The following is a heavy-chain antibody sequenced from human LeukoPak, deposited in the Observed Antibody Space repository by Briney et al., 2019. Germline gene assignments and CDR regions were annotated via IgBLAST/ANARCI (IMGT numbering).Heavy chain of an antibody. Sequence: PGGSLRLSCAASGFTFSSYAMSWVRQAPGKGLEWVSAISGSGGSTYYADPVKGRFTISRDNSKGTLYLQMNGLGAEDTAVYYCAKDLISPRSVGSSEKVDYWGQGTLVIVSS. CDR1: GFTFSSYA. J-gene: IGHJ4*02. V-gene: IGHV3-23*01. CDR3: AKDLISPRSVGSSEKVDY. CDR2: ISGSGGST. D-gene: IGHD3-10*01.